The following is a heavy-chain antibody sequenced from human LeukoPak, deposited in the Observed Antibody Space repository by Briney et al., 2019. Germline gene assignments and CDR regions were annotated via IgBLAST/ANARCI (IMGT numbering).Heavy chain of an antibody. CDR3: ARRTEFGYFDY. V-gene: IGHV1-18*01. D-gene: IGHD3-16*01. Sequence: ASVKLSCKASGYTFTTYGISWVRQPPGQGLEWMGWISTDNGITNYAQNLQGRVTVTSETSTSTAYMELRSLRSDDTAMYYCARRTEFGYFDYWGQGTLVTVSS. CDR1: GYTFTTYG. J-gene: IGHJ4*02. CDR2: ISTDNGIT.